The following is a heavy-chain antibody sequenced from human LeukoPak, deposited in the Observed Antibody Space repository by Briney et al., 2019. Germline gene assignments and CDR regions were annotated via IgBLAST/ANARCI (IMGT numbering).Heavy chain of an antibody. D-gene: IGHD6-6*01. CDR1: GGSFSGYY. CDR2: INHSGST. J-gene: IGHJ3*02. Sequence: SETLSLTCAVYGGSFSGYYWSWIRQPPGKGLEWIGEINHSGSTNYNPSLKSRVTISVDTSKNQFSLKLSSVTATDTAAYYCARYSSSDAFDIWGQGTMVTVSS. V-gene: IGHV4-34*01. CDR3: ARYSSSDAFDI.